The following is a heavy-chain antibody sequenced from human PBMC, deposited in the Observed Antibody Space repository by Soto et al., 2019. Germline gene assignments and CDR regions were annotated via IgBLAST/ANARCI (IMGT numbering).Heavy chain of an antibody. D-gene: IGHD2-15*01. CDR3: ARQVLWSRYFDY. CDR2: MSYDGTTK. V-gene: IGHV3-30-3*01. J-gene: IGHJ4*02. CDR1: GFIFSNYV. Sequence: QVQLLESGGGVVQPGRSLRLSCAASGFIFSNYVMYWVRQAPGKGLEWVSFMSYDGTTKYYADSVKGRFTISRDNSKNTLYLQMNSLRPEDTAVYYCARQVLWSRYFDYWGQGTLVTVSS.